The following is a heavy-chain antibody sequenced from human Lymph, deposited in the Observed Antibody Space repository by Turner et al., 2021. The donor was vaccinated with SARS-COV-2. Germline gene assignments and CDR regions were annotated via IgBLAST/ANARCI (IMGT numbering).Heavy chain of an antibody. V-gene: IGHV4-39*01. CDR3: ARLVRRAEYYFDY. CDR2: IYYSGGN. Sequence: QLQLQESGPGLVKPSETLSLPCTVPGGSISSSSHYWGWIRQPPGRGLEWIGHIYYSGGNYYNPSLKSRVTISVDTSKNQFSLKLSSVTAADTAVYYCARLVRRAEYYFDYWGQGTLVTVSS. J-gene: IGHJ4*02. CDR1: GGSISSSSHY. D-gene: IGHD3-10*01.